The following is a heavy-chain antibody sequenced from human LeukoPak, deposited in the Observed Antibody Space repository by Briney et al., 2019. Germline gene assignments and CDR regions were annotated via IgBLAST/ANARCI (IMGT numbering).Heavy chain of an antibody. CDR1: GGPISSYY. CDR3: ARSPQPADIVVVPAATPNAWGDWFDP. CDR2: IYTSGCT. D-gene: IGHD2-2*01. V-gene: IGHV4-4*07. Sequence: SETLSLPCTVSGGPISSYYWSWIRQPAGKGLEWIGRIYTSGCTNHNPSLKSLVTMSVDTSKNQFSLKLSSVTAADTAVYYCARSPQPADIVVVPAATPNAWGDWFDPWGQGTLVTVSS. J-gene: IGHJ5*02.